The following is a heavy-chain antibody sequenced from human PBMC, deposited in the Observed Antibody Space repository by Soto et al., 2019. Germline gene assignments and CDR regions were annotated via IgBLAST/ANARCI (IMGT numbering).Heavy chain of an antibody. CDR3: ARAVGPFDY. Sequence: QVQLVESGGGVVQPGRSLRLSCAASGFTFSTYGMHWVRQAPGMGLEWVAVVWYDGSHKDYADCVKGRFTISRDNSKNTLYLQMNSLRVEDTAVYYCARAVGPFDYWGQGTLVTVSS. V-gene: IGHV3-33*01. J-gene: IGHJ4*02. CDR2: VWYDGSHK. CDR1: GFTFSTYG. D-gene: IGHD1-26*01.